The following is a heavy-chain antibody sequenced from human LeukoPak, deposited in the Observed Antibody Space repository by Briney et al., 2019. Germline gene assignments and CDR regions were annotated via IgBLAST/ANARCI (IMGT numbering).Heavy chain of an antibody. CDR2: IKQDGSDK. J-gene: IGHJ5*02. CDR3: ARDVVMVAGGWFDP. CDR1: GFTFSSYW. D-gene: IGHD2-15*01. Sequence: GGSLRLSCAASGFTFSSYWMSWVRQAPGKELEWVANIKQDGSDKYYVDSVKGRFTISRDNAKNSLYLQMNSLRAEDTAVYYCARDVVMVAGGWFDPWGQGTLVTVSS. V-gene: IGHV3-7*01.